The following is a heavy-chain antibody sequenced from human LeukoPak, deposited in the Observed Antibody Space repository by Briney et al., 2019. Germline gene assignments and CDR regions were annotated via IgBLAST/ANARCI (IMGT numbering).Heavy chain of an antibody. Sequence: ASVKVSCKASGYTFSGYFMHWVRQAPGQGLEWMGWINPNSGGTNYAQKFQGRVTMTRDTSISTAYMELSRLKSDDTAVYYCARGTYMVRGVSPFDYWGQGTLVTVSS. CDR3: ARGTYMVRGVSPFDY. J-gene: IGHJ4*02. D-gene: IGHD3-10*01. CDR2: INPNSGGT. CDR1: GYTFSGYF. V-gene: IGHV1-2*02.